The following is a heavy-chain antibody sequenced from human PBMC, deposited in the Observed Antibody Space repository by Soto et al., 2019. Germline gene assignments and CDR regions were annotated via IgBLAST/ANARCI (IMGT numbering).Heavy chain of an antibody. D-gene: IGHD2-8*02. CDR3: ARDQSYAGAFDY. CDR1: GYTFTSYG. CDR2: INAYNGNT. J-gene: IGHJ4*02. V-gene: IGHV1-18*01. Sequence: QVQLVQSGAEVKKPGASVKVSCKASGYTFTSYGISWVRQAPGQGLEWMGWINAYNGNTNYAQKLQGXVXXXTXXSTSTADMELRSLRSDDTAVYYCARDQSYAGAFDYWGQGTLVTVSS.